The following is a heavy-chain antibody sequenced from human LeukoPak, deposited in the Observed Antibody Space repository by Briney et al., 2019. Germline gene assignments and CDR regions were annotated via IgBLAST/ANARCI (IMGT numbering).Heavy chain of an antibody. V-gene: IGHV4-4*07. CDR2: IYSSGST. D-gene: IGHD5-24*01. Sequence: PSETLSLTCTVSGGSISSYYWSWIRQPAGKGLEWIGFIYSSGSTNYNPSLKSRVTISVDTSKNQFALRVNSVTAADTAVYYCARVLAEMAAVWRDDVFDIWGQGTMVTVSS. CDR3: ARVLAEMAAVWRDDVFDI. CDR1: GGSISSYY. J-gene: IGHJ3*02.